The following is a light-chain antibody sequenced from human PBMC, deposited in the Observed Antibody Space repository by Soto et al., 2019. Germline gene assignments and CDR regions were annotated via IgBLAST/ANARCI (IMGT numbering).Light chain of an antibody. Sequence: QSVLTQPPSASGTPGQRVTISCSGSNSNIGSNPVHWYQQFPGTAPKVLIYSNYQRPSRVPDRFSGSKSGTSASLAISGLQSEDEDDYYCAAWDDRLSDMLFGGGTKVTVL. CDR1: NSNIGSNP. V-gene: IGLV1-44*01. CDR3: AAWDDRLSDML. J-gene: IGLJ2*01. CDR2: SNY.